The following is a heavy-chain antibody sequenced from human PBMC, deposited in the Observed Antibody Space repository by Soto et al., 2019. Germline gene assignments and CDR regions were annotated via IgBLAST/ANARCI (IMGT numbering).Heavy chain of an antibody. V-gene: IGHV1-18*01. CDR1: GYRFSSYA. CDR3: ASCPQNCITTSPCCLFFDY. D-gene: IGHD2-2*01. Sequence: GASVKVSCKASGYRFSSYAIQWVRQAPGQGLEWMGWINAYNGNTNYAQKLQGRVTMTTDTSTSTAYMELRSLRSEDTAVYYCASCPQNCITTSPCCLFFDYWGQGTLVTVSS. J-gene: IGHJ4*02. CDR2: INAYNGNT.